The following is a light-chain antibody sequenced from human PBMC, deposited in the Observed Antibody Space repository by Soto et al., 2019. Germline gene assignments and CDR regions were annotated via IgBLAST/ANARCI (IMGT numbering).Light chain of an antibody. J-gene: IGKJ1*01. CDR2: GAS. Sequence: VMTQSPATLSVSPGEGYTLSCRASQSVSNNYLAWYQQKPGQAPRLLIYGASNRATGIPDRFSGSGSGTDFTLTISRLEPEDFAVYYCQQYGSSGTVGQGTQVEIK. CDR1: QSVSNNY. CDR3: QQYGSSGT. V-gene: IGKV3-20*01.